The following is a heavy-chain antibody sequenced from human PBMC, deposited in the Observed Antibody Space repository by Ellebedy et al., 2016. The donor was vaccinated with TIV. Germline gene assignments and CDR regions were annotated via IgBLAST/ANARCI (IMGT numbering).Heavy chain of an antibody. CDR3: VKSLYDDFWSGYYPNWFDP. CDR1: GFTFSSYA. J-gene: IGHJ5*02. Sequence: GESLKISCSASGFTFSSYAMHWVRQAPGKGLEYVSAISSNGGSTYYADSVKGRFTISRDNSKNTLYLQMSSLRAEDTAVYYCVKSLYDDFWSGYYPNWFDPWGQGTLVTVSS. V-gene: IGHV3-64D*06. D-gene: IGHD3-3*01. CDR2: ISSNGGST.